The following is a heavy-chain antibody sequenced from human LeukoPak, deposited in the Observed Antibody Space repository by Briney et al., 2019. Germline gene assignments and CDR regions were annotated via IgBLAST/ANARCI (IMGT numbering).Heavy chain of an antibody. V-gene: IGHV4-34*01. CDR1: GGSFSGYY. CDR3: ARRRSGWYSCFDY. J-gene: IGHJ4*02. D-gene: IGHD6-19*01. CDR2: INHSGST. Sequence: SETLSLTCAVYGGSFSGYYWSWIRQPPGKGLEWIGEINHSGSTNYNPSLKSRVTISVDTSKNQFSLKLSSVTAADTAVYYCARRRSGWYSCFDYWGQGTLVTVSS.